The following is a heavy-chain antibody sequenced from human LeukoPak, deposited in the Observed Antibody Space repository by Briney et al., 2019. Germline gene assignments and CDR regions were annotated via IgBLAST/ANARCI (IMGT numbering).Heavy chain of an antibody. Sequence: PSETLSLTCTVSGGSIRSYYWSWLRQPPGKGLEWIGYIYYSGSTYYNPSLKSRVTISVDTSKNQFSLKLSSVTAADTAVYYCARTGGDTHNDAFDIWGQGTMVTVSS. CDR2: IYYSGST. D-gene: IGHD2-21*01. J-gene: IGHJ3*02. CDR1: GGSIRSYY. V-gene: IGHV4-59*12. CDR3: ARTGGDTHNDAFDI.